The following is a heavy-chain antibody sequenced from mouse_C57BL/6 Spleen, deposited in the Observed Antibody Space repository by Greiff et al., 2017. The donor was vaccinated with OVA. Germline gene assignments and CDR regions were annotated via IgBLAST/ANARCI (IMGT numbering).Heavy chain of an antibody. Sequence: EPGGGLVQPKGSLKLSCAASGFTFNTYAMHWVRQAPGKGLEWVARIRSKSSNYATYYADSVKDRFTISRDDSQSMLYLQMNNLKTEDTAMYYGVRDLDYYGSSYFDYWGQGTTLTVSS. J-gene: IGHJ2*01. CDR3: VRDLDYYGSSYFDY. CDR2: IRSKSSNYAT. D-gene: IGHD1-1*01. CDR1: GFTFNTYA. V-gene: IGHV10-3*01.